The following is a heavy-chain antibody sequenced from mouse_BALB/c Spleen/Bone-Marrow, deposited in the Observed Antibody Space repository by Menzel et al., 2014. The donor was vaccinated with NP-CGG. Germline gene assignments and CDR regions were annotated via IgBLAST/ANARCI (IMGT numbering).Heavy chain of an antibody. V-gene: IGHV5-17*02. CDR2: ISSGSSTI. J-gene: IGHJ3*01. CDR3: ARGIGYDAWFVY. Sequence: EVKLGESGGGLVQPGGSRKLSCAASGFTFSSIGIHWVRQAPEKGLEWVAYISSGSSTIYYADTVKGRFTITRDNPKNTLFLQMTSLMSEDTAMYYCARGIGYDAWFVYWGQGTLVTVSA. D-gene: IGHD2-2*01. CDR1: GFTFSSIG.